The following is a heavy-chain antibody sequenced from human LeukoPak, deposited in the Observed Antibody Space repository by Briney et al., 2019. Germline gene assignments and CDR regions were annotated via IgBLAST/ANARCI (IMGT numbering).Heavy chain of an antibody. V-gene: IGHV3-7*01. J-gene: IGHJ4*02. D-gene: IGHD3-22*01. CDR2: IKQDGSEK. CDR3: ARASNYYDSSGYYY. Sequence: GGSLRLSCAASGFTLSSYWMSWVRQAPGKGLEWVANIKQDGSEKYYVDSVKGRFTISRDSAKNSLYLQMNSLRAEDTAVYYCARASNYYDSSGYYYWGQGTLVTVSS. CDR1: GFTLSSYW.